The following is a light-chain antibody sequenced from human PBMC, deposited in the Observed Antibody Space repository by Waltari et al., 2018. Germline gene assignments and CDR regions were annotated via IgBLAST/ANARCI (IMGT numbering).Light chain of an antibody. J-gene: IGLJ2*01. V-gene: IGLV2-23*01. CDR1: ASDAGPYKL. CDR2: DGD. CDR3: CSYVGGAKVT. Sequence: QSALTQPASVSGSPGQSITFSCTGTASDAGPYKLFSWYQPHPGTAPKLIIYDGDKRPSGVSSRFSASKSGDTASLTISGLQSEDEADYYCCSYVGGAKVTFGGGTKVTVL.